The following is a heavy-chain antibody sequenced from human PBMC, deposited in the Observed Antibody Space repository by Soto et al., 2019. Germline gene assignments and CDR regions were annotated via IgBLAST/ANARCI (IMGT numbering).Heavy chain of an antibody. J-gene: IGHJ4*02. D-gene: IGHD3-22*01. CDR1: GFSVSTHV. V-gene: IGHV3-33*01. Sequence: QVQLVESGGGVVQPGRSLRLSCTGSGFSVSTHVIHWVRQAPGKGLEWVAVLWYDGSREYYAESVKGRFTISRDNSKNTMYLQMNSLRAEDTAVYYCARVPRYDTWYFDYWGQGTLATVSS. CDR3: ARVPRYDTWYFDY. CDR2: LWYDGSRE.